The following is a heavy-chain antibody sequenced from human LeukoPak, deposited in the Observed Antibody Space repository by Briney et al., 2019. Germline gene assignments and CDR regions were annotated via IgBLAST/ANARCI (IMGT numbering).Heavy chain of an antibody. V-gene: IGHV3-74*01. D-gene: IGHD3-16*01. CDR1: GLTFSSHW. CDR3: ARGGTTTPDY. Sequence: GGSLRLSCAASGLTFSSHWMHWVRQAPGKGLVWVSRITNDGSSTTYADSVKGRFTISRDNAKNSLYLQMNSLRAEDTAVYYCARGGTTTPDYWGQGTLVTVSS. CDR2: ITNDGSST. J-gene: IGHJ4*02.